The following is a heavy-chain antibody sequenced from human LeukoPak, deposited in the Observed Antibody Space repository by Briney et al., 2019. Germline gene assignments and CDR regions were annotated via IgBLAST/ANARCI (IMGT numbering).Heavy chain of an antibody. V-gene: IGHV1-46*01. Sequence: ASVKVSCKASGYTFTSYYMHWVRQAPGQGLEWMGIINPSGGSTSHAQKFQGRVTMTRDMSTSTVYMELSSLRSEDTAVYYCAKGGSSRYYYYYYMDVWGKGTTVTVSS. J-gene: IGHJ6*03. CDR3: AKGGSSRYYYYYYMDV. CDR2: INPSGGST. D-gene: IGHD1-26*01. CDR1: GYTFTSYY.